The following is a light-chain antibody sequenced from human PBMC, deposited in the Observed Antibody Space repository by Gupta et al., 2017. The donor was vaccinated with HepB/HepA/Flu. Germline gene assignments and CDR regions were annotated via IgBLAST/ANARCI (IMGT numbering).Light chain of an antibody. V-gene: IGLV3-9*01. CDR2: RDS. CDR1: NIGSKN. Sequence: SYELTQPLSVSVALGQTARITCGGNNIGSKNVHWYPQKPGQAPVMLIYRDSNRPSEYPERFSGSNSGNTATLPISRAQAGDEADYYCQVWDITTAHVVFGGGTNLTVL. CDR3: QVWDITTAHVV. J-gene: IGLJ2*01.